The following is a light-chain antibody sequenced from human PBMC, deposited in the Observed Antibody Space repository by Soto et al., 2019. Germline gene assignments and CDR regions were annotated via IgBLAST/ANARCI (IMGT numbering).Light chain of an antibody. Sequence: QSALTQPASVSGSPGQSITISCTGTSSDVGSYNLVSWYQQHPGKAPKFMIYEATKRPSGVSNRFSGCKSGNTASLTISGLQAEDEADYYCCSYAGSSTDVFGTGTKVTVL. CDR2: EAT. CDR3: CSYAGSSTDV. V-gene: IGLV2-23*01. J-gene: IGLJ1*01. CDR1: SSDVGSYNL.